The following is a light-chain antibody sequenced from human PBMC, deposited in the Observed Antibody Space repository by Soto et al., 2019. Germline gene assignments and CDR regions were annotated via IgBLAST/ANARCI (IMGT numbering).Light chain of an antibody. J-gene: IGKJ4*01. CDR1: QGISSY. CDR2: TAS. CDR3: QQLNSYPLT. Sequence: DIQLTQSPSFLSASVGDRVTITCRASQGISSYLAWYQQKPGKAPKLLIYTASTLQSGVPSRFSGSGSGTEFTLTIGSLQPEDFATYFCQQLNSYPLTCGGGTKVEIK. V-gene: IGKV1-9*01.